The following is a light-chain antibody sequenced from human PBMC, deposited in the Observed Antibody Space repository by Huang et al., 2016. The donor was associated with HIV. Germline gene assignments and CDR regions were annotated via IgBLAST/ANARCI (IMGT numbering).Light chain of an antibody. V-gene: IGKV4-1*01. CDR2: WAS. Sequence: DIVMTQSPDSLAVSLVERATITCNSSRSVFHSPNKNNYLAWYQQKPGQPPKLLLYWASARESGVPDRFNGSGSGTDFTFTISSLQAEDVALYYCQQYYKTPLTFGGGTRVELK. CDR3: QQYYKTPLT. CDR1: RSVFHSPNKNNY. J-gene: IGKJ4*01.